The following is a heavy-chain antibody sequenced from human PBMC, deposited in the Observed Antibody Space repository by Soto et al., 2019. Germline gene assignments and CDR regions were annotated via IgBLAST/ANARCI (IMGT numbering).Heavy chain of an antibody. D-gene: IGHD2-15*01. CDR3: IKDTTAGGLDY. CDR2: IYWHGDRI. V-gene: IGHV3-9*01. CDR1: GSSLKDHA. J-gene: IGHJ4*02. Sequence: EVQLVESGGGSVQPGGSLRLTCTASGSSLKDHAMHWLRQVPGKGLEWVSGIYWHGDRIDYADSVKGRFTISRDNARNSLYLQMNSLRPQDTAFYYCIKDTTAGGLDYWGRGALVTVSS.